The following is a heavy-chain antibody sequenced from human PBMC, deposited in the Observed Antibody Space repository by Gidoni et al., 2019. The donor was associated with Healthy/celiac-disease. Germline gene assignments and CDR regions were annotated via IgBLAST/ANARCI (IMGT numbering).Heavy chain of an antibody. CDR1: GGSISSSSYY. V-gene: IGHV4-39*07. D-gene: IGHD3-10*01. CDR2: IYYSGST. J-gene: IGHJ4*02. CDR3: ARDTYYYGSGSQDY. Sequence: QLQLQESGPGLVKPSETLSLTCTVYGGSISSSSYYWGWIRQPPGKGLEWIGSIYYSGSTYYNPSLKSRVTISVDTSKNQFSLKLSSLTAADTAVYYCARDTYYYGSGSQDYWGQGTLVTVSS.